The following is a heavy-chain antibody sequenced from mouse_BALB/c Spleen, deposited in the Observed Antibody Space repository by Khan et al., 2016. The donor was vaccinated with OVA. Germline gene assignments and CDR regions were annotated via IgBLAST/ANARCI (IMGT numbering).Heavy chain of an antibody. CDR2: VSTGGHYT. CDR1: GFTFSTYG. V-gene: IGHV5-6*01. Sequence: EVQVVESGGDIVKPGGSLKLSCAASGFTFSTYGMSWVRQTPDKRLEWVATVSTGGHYTYYTDTVKGRFTISRDNAKNTLYLQMSSLGSEDTAIFYCARLAYYYDSEGFAYWGQGTLVTVSA. CDR3: ARLAYYYDSEGFAY. J-gene: IGHJ3*01. D-gene: IGHD1-1*01.